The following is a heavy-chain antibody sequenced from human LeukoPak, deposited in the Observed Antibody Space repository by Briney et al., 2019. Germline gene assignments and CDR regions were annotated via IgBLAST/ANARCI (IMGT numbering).Heavy chain of an antibody. D-gene: IGHD3-22*01. CDR3: ARGDLYYYDSSGGDY. CDR2: ISGSGGST. CDR1: GFTFSRYS. Sequence: GGSLRLSCAASGFTFSRYSMNWVRQAPGKGLEWVSAISGSGGSTYYADSVKGRFTISRDNAKNSLYLQMNSLRAEDTAVYYCARGDLYYYDSSGGDYWGQGTLVTVSS. V-gene: IGHV3-21*01. J-gene: IGHJ4*02.